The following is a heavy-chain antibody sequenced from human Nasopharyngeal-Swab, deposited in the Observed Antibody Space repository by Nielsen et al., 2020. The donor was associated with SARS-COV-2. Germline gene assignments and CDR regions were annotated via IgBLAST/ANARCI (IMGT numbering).Heavy chain of an antibody. V-gene: IGHV3-74*01. CDR3: TRGTLAGPGIDY. J-gene: IGHJ4*02. CDR2: INADGSRT. CDR1: GFTFSSHW. Sequence: GESLKISCAASGFTFSSHWMHWVRQAPGKGQVWVSRINADGSRTFYADSVEGRFTISRDDAKNTLYLQMNSLRGEDTAVYFCTRGTLAGPGIDYWGQGALVTVSS.